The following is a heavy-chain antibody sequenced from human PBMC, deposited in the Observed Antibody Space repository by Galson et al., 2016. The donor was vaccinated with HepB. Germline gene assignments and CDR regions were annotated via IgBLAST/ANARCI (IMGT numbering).Heavy chain of an antibody. CDR1: GFTFRNYG. CDR3: VQGSTAPAV. V-gene: IGHV3-23*01. Sequence: SLRLSCAAPGFTFRNYGMTWVRQAPGKGLEVVSSISRSGDSTDYADSVKGRFTISRGNSKNTLSLQMNSLTADDTAIYYCVQGSTAPAVWGKGTTVTVSS. CDR2: ISRSGDST. D-gene: IGHD2-2*01. J-gene: IGHJ6*04.